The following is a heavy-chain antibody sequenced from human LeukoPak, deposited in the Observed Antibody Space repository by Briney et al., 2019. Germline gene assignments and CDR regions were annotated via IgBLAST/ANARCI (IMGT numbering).Heavy chain of an antibody. CDR3: ARQSGTYWGLDY. CDR1: GYIFTNYG. V-gene: IGHV1-18*01. J-gene: IGHJ4*02. CDR2: ISGYNGYT. D-gene: IGHD1-26*01. Sequence: ASVKVSCKPSGYIFTNYGISWVRQAPGQGLDWMGWISGYNGYTNHAQKLQGRVTMTTDTSTSTVYMELRSLRSDDTAVYYCARQSGTYWGLDYWGQGTLVTVSS.